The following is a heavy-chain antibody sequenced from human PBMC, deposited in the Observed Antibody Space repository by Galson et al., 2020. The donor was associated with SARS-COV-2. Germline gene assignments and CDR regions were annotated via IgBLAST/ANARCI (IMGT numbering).Heavy chain of an antibody. V-gene: IGHV2-5*01. J-gene: IGHJ4*02. CDR3: AYRLVRSLDYFDY. CDR1: GFSLSTTGLG. Sequence: SGPTLVKPTQTLTLTCNFSGFSLSTTGLGGGGIRQPQGKALEWLGLIYWNDDKRYSPSLKSRLTITKGTPENQVVLTMTNMDPVYTATYYCAYRLVRSLDYFDYWGQGSLVTVSS. CDR2: IYWNDDK. D-gene: IGHD3-16*01.